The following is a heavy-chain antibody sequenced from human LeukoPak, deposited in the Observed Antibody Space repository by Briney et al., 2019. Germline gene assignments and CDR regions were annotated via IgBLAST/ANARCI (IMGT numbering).Heavy chain of an antibody. CDR1: GCTFSSSW. D-gene: IGHD2-2*01. V-gene: IGHV3-7*03. CDR2: VKHDESQK. CDR3: ARCRFSGTSCDFDS. J-gene: IGHJ4*02. Sequence: GGSLRLSCVASGCTFSSSWISWVRQGPGRGLERVANVKHDESQKYYLDSVKGRFTVSRDNAKDSLYLQMNTLRAEDTAVYYCARCRFSGTSCDFDSWGQGPLVIVSS.